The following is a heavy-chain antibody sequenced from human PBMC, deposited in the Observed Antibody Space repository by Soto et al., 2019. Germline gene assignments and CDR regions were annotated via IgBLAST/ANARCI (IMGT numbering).Heavy chain of an antibody. Sequence: EVQLLESGGGLVQPGGSLRLSCAASGFTFSSYAMSWVRQAPGKGLEWVSAISGSGGSTYYADSVKGRFTTSRDNSKNTLYLQMTSLRAEDTAVYYCAKDHPLWSGYWGYWGQGTLVTVSS. V-gene: IGHV3-23*01. D-gene: IGHD3-3*01. CDR2: ISGSGGST. CDR1: GFTFSSYA. J-gene: IGHJ4*02. CDR3: AKDHPLWSGYWGY.